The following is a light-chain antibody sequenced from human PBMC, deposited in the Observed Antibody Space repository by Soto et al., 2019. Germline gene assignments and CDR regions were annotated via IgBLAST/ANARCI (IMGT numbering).Light chain of an antibody. CDR2: AAS. CDR3: QQADSFPLT. Sequence: DIQMTQSPSSVSASVGDRVTISCRASQDISSWLAWYQQKPGKAPNLLIYAASTLQSGVPSRLSGSESGTDFTLTISSLQPEDFATYYCQQADSFPLTFGPGTKVDIK. V-gene: IGKV1-12*01. CDR1: QDISSW. J-gene: IGKJ3*01.